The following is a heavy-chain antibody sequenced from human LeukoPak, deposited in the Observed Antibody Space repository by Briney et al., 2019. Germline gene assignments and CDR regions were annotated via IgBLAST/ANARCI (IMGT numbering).Heavy chain of an antibody. Sequence: PGESLKSSCKGSGYSFTSYWIGWVGQVPGKGLEWMGSVYPGDSDTRYSPSFQGQVTISADKSISTAYLQWSSLKASDTAMYYCARLVGGGSYRTYYYGMDVWGQGTTVPVSS. CDR1: GYSFTSYW. D-gene: IGHD1-26*01. V-gene: IGHV5-51*01. CDR2: VYPGDSDT. CDR3: ARLVGGGSYRTYYYGMDV. J-gene: IGHJ6*02.